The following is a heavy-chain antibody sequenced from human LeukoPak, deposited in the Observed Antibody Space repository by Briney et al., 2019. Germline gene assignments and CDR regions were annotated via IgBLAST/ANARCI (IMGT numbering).Heavy chain of an antibody. D-gene: IGHD5-12*01. J-gene: IGHJ3*02. Sequence: RSGGSLRLSCAASGFTFSSYAMHWVRQDPGKGLEYLSAISSNGGSTYYANSVKGRFTISRDNSKNTLYLQMGSLRAEDMAVYYCARALIVATDTGAFDIWGQGTMVTVSS. CDR1: GFTFSSYA. CDR2: ISSNGGST. CDR3: ARALIVATDTGAFDI. V-gene: IGHV3-64*01.